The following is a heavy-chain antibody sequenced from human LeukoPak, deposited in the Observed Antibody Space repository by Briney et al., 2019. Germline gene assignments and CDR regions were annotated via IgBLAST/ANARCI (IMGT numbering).Heavy chain of an antibody. J-gene: IGHJ4*02. CDR1: GGSFSGYY. Sequence: PSETLSLTCAVYGGSFSGYYWSWIRQPPGKGLEWIGEINHSGGTNYNPSLKSRVTISVDTSKNQFSLRLSSVAAADTAVYYCARFRITEYYFDYWGQGTLVTVSS. CDR2: INHSGGT. CDR3: ARFRITEYYFDY. D-gene: IGHD3-10*01. V-gene: IGHV4-34*01.